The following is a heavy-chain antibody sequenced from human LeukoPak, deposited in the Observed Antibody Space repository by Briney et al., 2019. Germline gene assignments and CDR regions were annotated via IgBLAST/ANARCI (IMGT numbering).Heavy chain of an antibody. CDR2: ISYDGSNK. D-gene: IGHD1-26*01. J-gene: IGHJ3*02. V-gene: IGHV3-30*03. Sequence: GGSLRLSCAASGYTFSSYGMHWVRQAPGKGLEWVAVISYDGSNKYYADSVKGRFTISRDNSKNTLYLQMNSLRAEDTAVYYCARDRSGSHGGAFDIWGQGTMVTVSS. CDR3: ARDRSGSHGGAFDI. CDR1: GYTFSSYG.